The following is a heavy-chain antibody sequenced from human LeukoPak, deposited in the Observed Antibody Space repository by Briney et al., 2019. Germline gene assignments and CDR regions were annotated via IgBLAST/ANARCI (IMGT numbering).Heavy chain of an antibody. CDR1: GASISSSSYY. V-gene: IGHV4-39*01. D-gene: IGHD2-2*01. Sequence: SETLSLACTVSGASISSSSYYWGWIRQPPGKGLEWIGSIYYSGSTYYNPSLKSRVTIPVDTSKNQFSLKLSSVTAADTAVYYSARLSTVFDYWGHGTLVTVSS. CDR3: ARLSTVFDY. J-gene: IGHJ4*01. CDR2: IYYSGST.